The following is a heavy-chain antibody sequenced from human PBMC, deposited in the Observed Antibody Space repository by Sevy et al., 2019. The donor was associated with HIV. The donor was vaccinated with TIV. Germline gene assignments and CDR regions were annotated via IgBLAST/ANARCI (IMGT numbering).Heavy chain of an antibody. CDR3: ARAVGTSLVDHY. V-gene: IGHV1-2*06. D-gene: IGHD2-2*01. CDR2: INPNSGGT. Sequence: ASVKVSCKASGYTFTGYYMHWVRQAPGQGLEGMGRINPNSGGTNYAQKFQGRVTMTRATSISTAYMELSRLRSDDTAVYYCARAVGTSLVDHYWGQGSLVTVSS. J-gene: IGHJ4*02. CDR1: GYTFTGYY.